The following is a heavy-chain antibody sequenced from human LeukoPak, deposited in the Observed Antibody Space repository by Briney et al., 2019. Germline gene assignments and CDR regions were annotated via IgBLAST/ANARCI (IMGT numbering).Heavy chain of an antibody. CDR2: IIPIFGTA. V-gene: IGHV1-69*06. CDR3: ARDKAQPDSYGSEVRIDYYYYMDV. D-gene: IGHD5-18*01. CDR1: GGTFSSYA. J-gene: IGHJ6*03. Sequence: GASVKVSCKASGGTFSSYAISWVRQAPGQGLEWMGGIIPIFGTANYAHKFQGRVTITADKSTSTAYMELSSLRAEDTAVYYCARDKAQPDSYGSEVRIDYYYYMDVWGKGTTVTVSS.